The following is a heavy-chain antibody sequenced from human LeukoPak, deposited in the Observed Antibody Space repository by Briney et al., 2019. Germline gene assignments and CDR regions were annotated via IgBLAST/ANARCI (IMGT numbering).Heavy chain of an antibody. Sequence: GGSLRLSCAAAGFTFGIYWMSWVRQAPGKWLECVADIKQDGREKYYVDSVKRRFHISSDSANNSLYLQMNGLRAGDTAVYFCARKTYGSEFYVDYWGQGTLVTVSS. V-gene: IGHV3-7*01. D-gene: IGHD3-10*01. CDR2: IKQDGREK. CDR1: GFTFGIYW. CDR3: ARKTYGSEFYVDY. J-gene: IGHJ4*02.